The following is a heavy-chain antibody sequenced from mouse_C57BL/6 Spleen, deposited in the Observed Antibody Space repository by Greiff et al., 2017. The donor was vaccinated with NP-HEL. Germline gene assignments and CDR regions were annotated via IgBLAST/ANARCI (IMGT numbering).Heavy chain of an antibody. D-gene: IGHD3-2*02. Sequence: VQLQQPGTELVKPGASVKLSCKASGYTFTSYWMHWVKQRPGQGLEWIGNINPSNGGTNYNEKFKSKATLTVDKSSSTAYMQLSSLTSEDSAVYYCARWPRGSGYAMDYWGQGTSVTVSS. CDR2: INPSNGGT. V-gene: IGHV1-53*01. J-gene: IGHJ4*01. CDR3: ARWPRGSGYAMDY. CDR1: GYTFTSYW.